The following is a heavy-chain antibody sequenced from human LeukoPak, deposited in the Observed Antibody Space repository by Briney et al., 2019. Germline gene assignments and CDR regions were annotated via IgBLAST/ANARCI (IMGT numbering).Heavy chain of an antibody. J-gene: IGHJ6*03. CDR2: IYYSGST. V-gene: IGHV4-59*01. CDR3: ARVSGPYYYYYMDV. D-gene: IGHD2-15*01. Sequence: SETLSLTCTVSGDSISSYYWSWIRQPPGKGLEWIGYIYYSGSTNYNPSLKSRVTISVDTSKNQFSLKLSSVTAADTAVYYCARVSGPYYYYYMDVWGKGTTVTVSS. CDR1: GDSISSYY.